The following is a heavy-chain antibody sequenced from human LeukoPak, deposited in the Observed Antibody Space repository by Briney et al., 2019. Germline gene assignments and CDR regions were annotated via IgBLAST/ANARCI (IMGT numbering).Heavy chain of an antibody. CDR2: INPEGSTT. CDR3: ARAQKYSYDAFDI. Sequence: GGSLRLSCAASGFPFSSYWMHWVRQAPGKGLVWVSRINPEGSTTTYADSVKGRFTISRDNAKNSLYLQMNSLSAEDTAVYYCARAQKYSYDAFDIWGQGTMVTVSS. D-gene: IGHD4-11*01. J-gene: IGHJ3*02. V-gene: IGHV3-74*01. CDR1: GFPFSSYW.